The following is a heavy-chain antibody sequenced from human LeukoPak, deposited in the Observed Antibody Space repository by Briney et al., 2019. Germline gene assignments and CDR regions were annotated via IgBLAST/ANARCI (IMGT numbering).Heavy chain of an antibody. CDR2: IFYSGST. D-gene: IGHD6-13*01. CDR3: ARMTSGYSSSRPLNWFDP. J-gene: IGHJ5*02. Sequence: AETLSLICTVSGGPISSYFWIWIRAPPGKGLVWFGYIFYSGSTNYNPSLKSRVTISVDTSKNQFSLKLSSVTAADTAVYYCARMTSGYSSSRPLNWFDPWGQGTLVTVSS. V-gene: IGHV4-59*08. CDR1: GGPISSYF.